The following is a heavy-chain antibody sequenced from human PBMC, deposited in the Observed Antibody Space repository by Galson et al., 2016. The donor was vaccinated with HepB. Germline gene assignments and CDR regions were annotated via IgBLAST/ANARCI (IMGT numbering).Heavy chain of an antibody. CDR1: GYIFRNYW. CDR2: IYPADSDS. V-gene: IGHV5-51*01. Sequence: QSGAEVKKSGESLKISCKGSGYIFRNYWLAWVRQVPGRGLEWVGIIYPADSDSKYGPSFEGHVPISVDLSISHAYLHWNSLRASDTAVYYCARQVAYCSSPSCQLDYYYGLDVWGQGTPVTAYS. D-gene: IGHD2-2*01. J-gene: IGHJ6*02. CDR3: ARQVAYCSSPSCQLDYYYGLDV.